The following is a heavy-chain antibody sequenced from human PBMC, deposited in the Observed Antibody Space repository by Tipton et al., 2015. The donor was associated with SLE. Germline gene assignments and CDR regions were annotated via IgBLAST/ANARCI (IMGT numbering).Heavy chain of an antibody. CDR1: GYTFTSYY. CDR3: AREVPSMYYFDY. CDR2: INPSGGST. V-gene: IGHV1-46*01. D-gene: IGHD2-2*01. J-gene: IGHJ4*02. Sequence: QVQLVQSGAEVKKPGASVKVSCKASGYTFTSYYMHWVRQAPGQGLEWMGIINPSGGSTSYAQKFQGRVTMTRDTSTSTVHMELSSLRSEDTAVYYCAREVPSMYYFDYWGQGTLVTVSS.